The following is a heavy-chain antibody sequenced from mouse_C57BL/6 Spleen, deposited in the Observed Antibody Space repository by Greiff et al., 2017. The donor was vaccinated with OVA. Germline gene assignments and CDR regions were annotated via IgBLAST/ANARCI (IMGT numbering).Heavy chain of an antibody. D-gene: IGHD2-12*01. CDR1: GYAFSSYW. CDR2: IYPGDGDT. CDR3: ARSYYSDDYYAMDY. Sequence: QVQLQQSGAELVKPGASVKISCKASGYAFSSYWMQWVKQRPGKGLEWIGQIYPGDGDTNYNGKFKGKATLTADKSSSTAYMQLSSLTSEDSAVYFCARSYYSDDYYAMDYWGQGASVTVSS. V-gene: IGHV1-80*01. J-gene: IGHJ4*01.